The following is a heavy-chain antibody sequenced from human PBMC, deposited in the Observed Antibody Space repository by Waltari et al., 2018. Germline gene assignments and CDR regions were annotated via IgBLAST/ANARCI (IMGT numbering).Heavy chain of an antibody. CDR3: ARGSGYHISLFDY. V-gene: IGHV3-23*01. Sequence: EVQLLESGGGLVQPGGSLRLSCAASGFTFSSYAMSWVRRAPGKGLGWVSAISGSGGRTYYADSGKGRFTISRDKSKNTLYLQMNSLRAEDTAVYYCARGSGYHISLFDYWGQGTLVTVSS. D-gene: IGHD3-22*01. CDR1: GFTFSSYA. CDR2: ISGSGGRT. J-gene: IGHJ4*02.